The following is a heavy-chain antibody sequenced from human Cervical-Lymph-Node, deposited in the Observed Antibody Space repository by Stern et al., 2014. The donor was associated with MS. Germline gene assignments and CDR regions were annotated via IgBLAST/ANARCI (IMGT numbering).Heavy chain of an antibody. Sequence: QVQLVESGAEVKKPGASVKVSCKASGYIFTDFYMHWVRQAPGQGLEWMGRINPNSGGPNYAQKFQDRVTMTRDTSISTAYMEVSRLRSDDTAVYYCAREVILGTPHYYYGLDVWGQGTTVTVSS. CDR3: AREVILGTPHYYYGLDV. V-gene: IGHV1-2*06. CDR1: GYIFTDFY. CDR2: INPNSGGP. J-gene: IGHJ6*02. D-gene: IGHD3-3*01.